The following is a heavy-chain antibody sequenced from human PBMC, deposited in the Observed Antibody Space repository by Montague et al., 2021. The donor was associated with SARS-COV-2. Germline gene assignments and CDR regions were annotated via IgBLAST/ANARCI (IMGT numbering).Heavy chain of an antibody. CDR2: IFHSENT. V-gene: IGHV4-4*02. CDR3: ARDRGAKTYDLLTGYYINYYYGVDV. CDR1: GDSISSSHW. J-gene: IGHJ6*02. Sequence: SETLSLTCAVSGDSISSSHWWTWVRQSPGKGLEWNGEIFHSENTNYNPSLKSRVIISLDMSKNQFSLTLTSVTAADTAVYYCARDRGAKTYDLLTGYYINYYYGVDVWGPGTPVTVSS. D-gene: IGHD3-9*01.